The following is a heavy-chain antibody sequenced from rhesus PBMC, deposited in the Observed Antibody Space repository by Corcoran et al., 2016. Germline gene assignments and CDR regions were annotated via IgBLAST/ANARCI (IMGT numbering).Heavy chain of an antibody. CDR1: GASISSYC. Sequence: QVQLQESGPGLAKPSETLSLTCAVSGASISSYCWNCIRQPPGKGLEWIGDINGNSGSTNYDPSLKSRVTISKAASKNQFSLKLSSLTAADTAVYYCAREYLGTWGQGVLVTVSS. CDR2: INGNSGST. J-gene: IGHJ4*01. D-gene: IGHD1-1*01. CDR3: AREYLGT. V-gene: IGHV4-80*01.